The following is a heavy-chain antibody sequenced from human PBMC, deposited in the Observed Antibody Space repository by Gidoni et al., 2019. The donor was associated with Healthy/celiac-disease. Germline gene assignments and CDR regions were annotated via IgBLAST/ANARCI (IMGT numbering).Heavy chain of an antibody. D-gene: IGHD3-10*01. V-gene: IGHV3-30-3*01. CDR3: ARDLAMVRGVISYYYYGMDV. CDR1: GFPFRRYA. J-gene: IGHJ6*02. Sequence: QVQLVESGGGVVQPGRSLILSCAASGFPFRRYAMHWVRQAPGKGLEWVAVISYDGSNKYYADSVKGRFTISRDNSKNTLYLQMNSLRAEDTAVYYCARDLAMVRGVISYYYYGMDVWGQGTTVTVSS. CDR2: ISYDGSNK.